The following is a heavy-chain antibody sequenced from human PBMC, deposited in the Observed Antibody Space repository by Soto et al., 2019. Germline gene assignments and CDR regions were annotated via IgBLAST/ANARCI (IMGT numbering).Heavy chain of an antibody. J-gene: IGHJ4*02. Sequence: QVQLVESGGGVVQPGRSLRLSCAASGFTFSSYGMHWVRQAPGKGLEWVAVISYDGSNKYYADSVKGRFTISRDNSKNTLYLQMNSLRDEDTAVYYCAKNTWGYYDSSGYYYGGGDDYWGQGTLVTVSS. CDR2: ISYDGSNK. D-gene: IGHD3-22*01. CDR1: GFTFSSYG. CDR3: AKNTWGYYDSSGYYYGGGDDY. V-gene: IGHV3-30*18.